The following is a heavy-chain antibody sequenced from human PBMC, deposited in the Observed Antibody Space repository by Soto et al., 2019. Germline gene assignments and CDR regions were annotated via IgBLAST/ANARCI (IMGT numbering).Heavy chain of an antibody. CDR1: GYDFTNYG. V-gene: IGHV1-2*04. J-gene: IGHJ5*02. Sequence: ASVKVSCKTYGYDFTNYGINWVRQAPGQGLEWMGWINPNSGGTNYAQKFQGWVTMTRDTSISTAYMELSRLRSDDTAVYYCARDRDSSSWYGNNWFDPWGQGTLVTVSS. D-gene: IGHD6-13*01. CDR3: ARDRDSSSWYGNNWFDP. CDR2: INPNSGGT.